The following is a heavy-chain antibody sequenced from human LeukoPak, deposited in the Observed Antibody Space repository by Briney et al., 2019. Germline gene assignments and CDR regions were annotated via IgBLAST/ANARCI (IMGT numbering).Heavy chain of an antibody. CDR1: GGTFSSYA. D-gene: IGHD2-2*02. V-gene: IGHV1-69*06. CDR2: IIPIFGTA. CDR3: ASGPLYCSSTSCYSAGWFDP. Sequence: SVKVSCKASGGTFSSYAISWVRQAPGQGLEWMGGIIPIFGTANYAQKFQGRVTITADKSTSTAYMELSSLRSEDTAVYYCASGPLYCSSTSCYSAGWFDPWGQATLVTVSS. J-gene: IGHJ5*02.